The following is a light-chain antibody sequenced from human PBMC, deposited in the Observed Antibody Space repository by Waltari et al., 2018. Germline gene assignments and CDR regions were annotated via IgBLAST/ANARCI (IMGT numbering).Light chain of an antibody. V-gene: IGLV2-8*01. CDR2: EVT. J-gene: IGLJ2*01. CDR3: SSYAGSNNVA. Sequence: QSALTQPPSASGSPGQSVTISCIGTSSDVGGYNYVSWYQQHPGKAPKRMIYEVTKRPSGVPDRFSGSKSGNTASLTVSGLQAEDDADYYCSSYAGSNNVAFGGGTKLTVL. CDR1: SSDVGGYNY.